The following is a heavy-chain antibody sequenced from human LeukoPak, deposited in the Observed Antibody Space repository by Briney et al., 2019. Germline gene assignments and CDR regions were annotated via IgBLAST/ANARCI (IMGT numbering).Heavy chain of an antibody. D-gene: IGHD3-3*01. CDR3: ARVHRITIFGVVTPWYFDY. CDR2: ISAYNGNT. Sequence: ASVKVSCKVSGYTLTELSMHWVRQAPGKGLEWMGWISAYNGNTNYAQKLQGRVTMTTDTSTSTAYMELRSLRSDDTAVYYCARVHRITIFGVVTPWYFDYWGQGTLVTVSS. CDR1: GYTLTELS. V-gene: IGHV1-18*01. J-gene: IGHJ4*02.